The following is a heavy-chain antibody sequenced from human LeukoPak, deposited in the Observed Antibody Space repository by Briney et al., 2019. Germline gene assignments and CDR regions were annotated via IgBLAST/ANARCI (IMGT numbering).Heavy chain of an antibody. CDR2: IYPGDSDT. V-gene: IGHV5-51*01. D-gene: IGHD6-19*01. Sequence: GESLKISCXGSGYRFTSYWIGWVRQMPGKGLEWMGIIYPGDSDTRYSPSFQGQVTISADKSISTAYLQWSSLKASDTAMYYCARQYVSSVWYSPFDYWGQGTLVTVSS. CDR1: GYRFTSYW. J-gene: IGHJ4*02. CDR3: ARQYVSSVWYSPFDY.